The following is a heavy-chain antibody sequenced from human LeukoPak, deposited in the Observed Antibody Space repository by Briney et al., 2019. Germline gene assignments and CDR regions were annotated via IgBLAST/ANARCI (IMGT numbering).Heavy chain of an antibody. CDR2: INHSGST. D-gene: IGHD4-11*01. CDR3: ARLHLHSWFDP. V-gene: IGHV4-34*01. J-gene: IGHJ5*02. CDR1: GGSFSGYY. Sequence: PSETLSLTCAVYGGSFSGYYWSWIRQPPGKGLEWIGEINHSGSTYYNPSLKSRVTISVDTSKNQFSLKLSSVTAADTAVYYCARLHLHSWFDPWGQGTLVTVSS.